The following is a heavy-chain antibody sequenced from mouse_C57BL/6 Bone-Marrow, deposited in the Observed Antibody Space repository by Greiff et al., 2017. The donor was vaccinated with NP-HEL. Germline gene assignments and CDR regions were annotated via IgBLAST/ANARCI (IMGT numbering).Heavy chain of an antibody. Sequence: VQLKQSVAELVRPGASVKLSCTASGFNIKNTYMHWVKQRPEQGLEWIGRIDPANGNTKYAPKFQGKATIPADTSSNTAYLQLSSLTSEDTAIYYCARWVYYGSSYEYFDVWGTGTTVTVSS. CDR2: IDPANGNT. V-gene: IGHV14-3*01. D-gene: IGHD1-1*01. J-gene: IGHJ1*03. CDR3: ARWVYYGSSYEYFDV. CDR1: GFNIKNTY.